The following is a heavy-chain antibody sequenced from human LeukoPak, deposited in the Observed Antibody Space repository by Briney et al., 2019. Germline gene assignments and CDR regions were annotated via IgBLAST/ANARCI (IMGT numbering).Heavy chain of an antibody. Sequence: GGSLRLSCAASGFSFSNYLMNWVRQAPGKGLGWVSFISSTGGTIYYADSVKGRFTVSRDNAKNSLLLEMNSLRAEDTALYYCARGYSRAAFDIWGQGTMVTVSS. CDR3: ARGYSRAAFDI. CDR1: GFSFSNYL. J-gene: IGHJ3*02. V-gene: IGHV3-48*01. CDR2: ISSTGGTI. D-gene: IGHD2-15*01.